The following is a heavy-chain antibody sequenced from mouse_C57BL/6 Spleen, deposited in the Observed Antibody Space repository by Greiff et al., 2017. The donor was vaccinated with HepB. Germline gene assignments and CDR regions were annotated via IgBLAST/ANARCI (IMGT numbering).Heavy chain of an antibody. CDR1: GYAFSSSW. D-gene: IGHD1-1*01. CDR3: ARRGYGSSFDY. J-gene: IGHJ2*01. V-gene: IGHV1-82*01. Sequence: VQRVESGPELVKPGASVKISCKASGYAFSSSWMNWVKQRPGKGLEWIGRIYPGDGDTNYNGKFKGKATLTADKSSSTAYMQLSSLTSEDSAVYCCARRGYGSSFDYWGQGTTLTVSS. CDR2: IYPGDGDT.